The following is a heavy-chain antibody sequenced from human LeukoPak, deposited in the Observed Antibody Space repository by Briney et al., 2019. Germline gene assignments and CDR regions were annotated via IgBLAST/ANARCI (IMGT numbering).Heavy chain of an antibody. CDR1: GGSISSGGYY. CDR2: IYYSGST. Sequence: SETLSLTCTVSGGSISSGGYYWSWIRQHPGKGLEWIGYIYYSGSTYYNPSLKSRVTISVDTSKNRFSLKLSSVTAADTAVYYCARVAFGGPTPNYYGSGSYPKYYGMDVWGQGTTVTVSS. CDR3: ARVAFGGPTPNYYGSGSYPKYYGMDV. J-gene: IGHJ6*02. D-gene: IGHD3-10*01. V-gene: IGHV4-31*03.